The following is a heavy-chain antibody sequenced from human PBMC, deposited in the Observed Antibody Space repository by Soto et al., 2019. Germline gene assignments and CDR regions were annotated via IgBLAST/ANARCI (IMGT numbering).Heavy chain of an antibody. CDR1: GFTFNIYA. J-gene: IGHJ4*02. CDR2: VSGGGGST. Sequence: QLLESGGGSVQPGGSLRLSCAASGFTFNIYAMNWVRQAPGKGLEWVSAVSGGGGSTFYAASVRGRFTISRDNSDNTVYLQMNSLRAEDTAVYYCAKASMIAFGGIIDFDYWDQGALVTVSS. CDR3: AKASMIAFGGIIDFDY. V-gene: IGHV3-23*01. D-gene: IGHD3-16*01.